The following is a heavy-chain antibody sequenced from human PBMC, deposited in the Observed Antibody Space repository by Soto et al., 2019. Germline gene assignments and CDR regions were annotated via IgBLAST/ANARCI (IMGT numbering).Heavy chain of an antibody. Sequence: ASVKVSCKASGYTFTGYYMHWVRQAPGQGLEWMGWINPNSGGTNYAQKFQGWVTMTRDTSISTAYMELSRLRSDDTAMYYCARHLAPPLVSVSSDYFDPWGQGTLVTVSS. D-gene: IGHD6-6*01. V-gene: IGHV1-2*04. CDR1: GYTFTGYY. J-gene: IGHJ5*02. CDR3: ARHLAPPLVSVSSDYFDP. CDR2: INPNSGGT.